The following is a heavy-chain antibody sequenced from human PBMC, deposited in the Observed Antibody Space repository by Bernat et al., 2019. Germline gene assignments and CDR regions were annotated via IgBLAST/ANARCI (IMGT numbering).Heavy chain of an antibody. Sequence: QVQLVQSGAEVKKPGASVKVSCKASGYTFTSYAMHWVRQAPGQRLEWMGWINAGNGNTKYSQKFQGRVTITRDTSASTAYMELSSLRSEDTAVYYCARDTYCSGGSCYLDYFDYWGQGTLVTVSS. J-gene: IGHJ4*02. V-gene: IGHV1-3*01. CDR2: INAGNGNT. D-gene: IGHD2-15*01. CDR1: GYTFTSYA. CDR3: ARDTYCSGGSCYLDYFDY.